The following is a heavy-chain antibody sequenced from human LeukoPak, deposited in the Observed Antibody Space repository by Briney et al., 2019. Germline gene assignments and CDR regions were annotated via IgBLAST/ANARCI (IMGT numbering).Heavy chain of an antibody. CDR2: INPNSGGT. J-gene: IGHJ4*02. CDR1: GYTFTDYY. CDR3: AREGDSSSWYVHY. Sequence: ASVKVSCKASGYTFTDYYIHWVRQAPGQGLEWMGWINPNSGGTNYAQKFQGRVTMTRDTSISTAYMELSRLRSDDTAVYYCAREGDSSSWYVHYWGQGTLVTVSS. D-gene: IGHD6-13*01. V-gene: IGHV1-2*02.